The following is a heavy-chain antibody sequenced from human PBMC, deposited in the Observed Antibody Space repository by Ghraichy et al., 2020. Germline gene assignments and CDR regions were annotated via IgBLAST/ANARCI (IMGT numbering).Heavy chain of an antibody. J-gene: IGHJ4*02. CDR3: ARATVTTYRGEWSSDY. CDR2: IYYSGST. V-gene: IGHV4-31*03. Sequence: SETLSLTCTVSGGSISSGGYYWSWIRQHPGKGLEWIGYIYYSGSTYYNPSLKSRVTISVDTSKNQFSLKLSSVTAADTAVYYCARATVTTYRGEWSSDYWGQGTLVTVSS. D-gene: IGHD4-17*01. CDR1: GGSISSGGYY.